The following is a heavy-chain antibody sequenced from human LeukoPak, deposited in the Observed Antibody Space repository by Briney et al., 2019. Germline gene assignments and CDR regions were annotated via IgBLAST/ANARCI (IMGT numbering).Heavy chain of an antibody. CDR1: GFTFSSYS. Sequence: GGSLRLSCAASGFTFSSYSMNWVRQAPGKGLEWVSSISSGSTYMYYADSVKGRFTISRDNAQNSVFLQMNSLRAEDTAVYYCGRVGGRSKAAKGDAFGIWGQGTMVVVSS. D-gene: IGHD6-6*01. CDR3: GRVGGRSKAAKGDAFGI. V-gene: IGHV3-21*06. CDR2: ISSGSTYM. J-gene: IGHJ3*02.